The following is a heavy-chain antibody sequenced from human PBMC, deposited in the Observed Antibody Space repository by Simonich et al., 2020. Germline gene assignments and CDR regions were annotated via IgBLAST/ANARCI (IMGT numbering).Heavy chain of an antibody. CDR1: GYTFTSYD. CDR2: KNPKSGNT. CDR3: ARTYGGSYYYFDY. J-gene: IGHJ4*02. D-gene: IGHD1-26*01. V-gene: IGHV1-8*03. Sequence: QVQLVQSGAEVKKPGASVKVSCKASGYTFTSYDINWVRQATGQGLEWKGWKNPKSGNTGYAQKFQGRVTITRNTSISTAYMELSSLRSEDTAVYYCARTYGGSYYYFDYWGQGTLVTVSS.